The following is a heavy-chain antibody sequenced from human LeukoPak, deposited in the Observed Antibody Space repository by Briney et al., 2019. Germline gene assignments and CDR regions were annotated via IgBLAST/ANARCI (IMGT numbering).Heavy chain of an antibody. J-gene: IGHJ4*02. CDR3: AKGLDQWLVRGVVDY. V-gene: IGHV3-30*18. Sequence: PGGSLRLSCAASGFTFSSYSMNWVRQAPGKGLEWVAVISYDGSNKYYVDSVKGRFTISRDNSKNTLYLQMNSLRAEDTAVYYCAKGLDQWLVRGVVDYWGQGTLVTVSS. CDR1: GFTFSSYS. D-gene: IGHD6-19*01. CDR2: ISYDGSNK.